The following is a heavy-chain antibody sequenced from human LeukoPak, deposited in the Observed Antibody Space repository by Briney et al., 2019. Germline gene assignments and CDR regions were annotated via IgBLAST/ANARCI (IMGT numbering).Heavy chain of an antibody. CDR2: ISSSSSYI. J-gene: IGHJ3*02. CDR3: ARIYSSGWHDAFDI. CDR1: GFTFSSYS. D-gene: IGHD6-19*01. Sequence: GGSLRLSCAASGFTFSSYSMNWVRQAPGKGLEWVSSISSSSSYIYYADSVKGRFTISRDNAKNSLYLQMNSLRAEDTAVYYCARIYSSGWHDAFDIWGQGTIVTVSS. V-gene: IGHV3-21*01.